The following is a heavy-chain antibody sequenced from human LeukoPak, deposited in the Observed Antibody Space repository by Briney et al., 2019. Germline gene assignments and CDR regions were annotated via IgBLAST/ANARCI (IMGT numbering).Heavy chain of an antibody. CDR2: INAGNGNT. D-gene: IGHD3-10*01. J-gene: IGHJ4*02. Sequence: GASVKVSCKASGYTFTSYAMHWVRQAPGQRLEWMGWINAGNGNTKYSQKFQGRVTITRDTSASTAYMELSSLRSEDTAVYYCARVGTMVRGVIKSSWFDYWGQGTLVTVSS. CDR1: GYTFTSYA. V-gene: IGHV1-3*01. CDR3: ARVGTMVRGVIKSSWFDY.